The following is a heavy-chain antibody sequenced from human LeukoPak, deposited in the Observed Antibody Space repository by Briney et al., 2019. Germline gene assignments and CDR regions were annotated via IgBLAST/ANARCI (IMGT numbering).Heavy chain of an antibody. CDR3: ARAAWRFPLDY. CDR1: GGSISSYY. D-gene: IGHD2-21*01. Sequence: SETLSLTCTVSGGSISSYYWSWIRQPPGKGLEWIGYIYYSGSTNYSPSLKSRVTISVDTSKNQFSLKLSSVTAADTAVYYCARAAWRFPLDYWGQGTLVTVSS. CDR2: IYYSGST. J-gene: IGHJ4*02. V-gene: IGHV4-59*01.